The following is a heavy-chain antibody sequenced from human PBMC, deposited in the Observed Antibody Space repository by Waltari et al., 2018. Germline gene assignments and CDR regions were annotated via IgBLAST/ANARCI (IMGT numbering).Heavy chain of an antibody. D-gene: IGHD1-26*01. CDR2: ISRSVSYI. J-gene: IGHJ4*02. CDR1: GFTFSSYR. V-gene: IGHV3-21*01. CDR3: ASLGSGG. Sequence: EVQLVESGGGLVKPGGSLRLSCAASGFTFSSYRMNWARQAPGKGVWCGSSISRSVSYIYCADAVKGRFTIARDNAKNSLYLQMNSLRAEDTAVYYCASLGSGGWGQGTLVTVSS.